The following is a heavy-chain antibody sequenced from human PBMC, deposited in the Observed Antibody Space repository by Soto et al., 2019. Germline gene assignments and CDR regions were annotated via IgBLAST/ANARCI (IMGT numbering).Heavy chain of an antibody. J-gene: IGHJ6*02. Sequence: ASVKVSCKASGNTFRNYAIHWVRQAPGQSLEWMGWIQGGNGNTNYAQKYHGRVTMTTDTSTNTAYMEMSSLRSDDTAVYYCARIADCSTTSCSFPSRFHIRGYYYYYGLDVWGQGTTVTVSS. CDR2: IQGGNGNT. CDR1: GNTFRNYA. CDR3: ARIADCSTTSCSFPSRFHIRGYYYYYGLDV. D-gene: IGHD2-2*01. V-gene: IGHV1-3*01.